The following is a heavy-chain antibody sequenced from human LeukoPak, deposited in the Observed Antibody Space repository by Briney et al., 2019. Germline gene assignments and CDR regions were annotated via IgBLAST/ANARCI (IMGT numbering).Heavy chain of an antibody. D-gene: IGHD1-26*01. CDR3: ARNSGANVYTYSFQY. Sequence: GGSLRLSCAASGFTFNTYDMNWARQAPGKGLEWVSFISGSGTTRKYADSVKGRFTISRDNAKNSLYLQMNSLRVEDTAFYYCARNSGANVYTYSFQYWGQGTLVTVSS. CDR2: ISGSGTTR. J-gene: IGHJ4*02. V-gene: IGHV3-48*03. CDR1: GFTFNTYD.